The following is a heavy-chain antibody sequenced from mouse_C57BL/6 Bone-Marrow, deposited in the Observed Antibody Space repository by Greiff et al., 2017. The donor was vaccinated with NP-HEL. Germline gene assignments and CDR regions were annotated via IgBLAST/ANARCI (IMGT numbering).Heavy chain of an antibody. D-gene: IGHD1-1*01. CDR2: INPDSSTI. CDR3: ARAYYYGSSYGYYAMDY. J-gene: IGHJ4*01. V-gene: IGHV4-1*01. CDR1: GIDFSRYW. Sequence: EVKVIESGGGLVQPGGSLKLSCAASGIDFSRYWMSWVRRAPGKGLEWIGEINPDSSTINYAPSLKDKFIISRDNAKNTLYLQMSKVRSEDTALYYCARAYYYGSSYGYYAMDYWGQGTSVTVSS.